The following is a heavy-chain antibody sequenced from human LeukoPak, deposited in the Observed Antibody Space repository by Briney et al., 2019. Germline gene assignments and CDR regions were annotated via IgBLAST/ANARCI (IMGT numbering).Heavy chain of an antibody. J-gene: IGHJ4*02. CDR1: GYTFTSYD. CDR2: MNPNNGNT. Sequence: ASVKVSCKASGYTFTSYDINWVRQATGQGLEWMGWMNPNNGNTGYAQKFQGRVTMTRNTSISTAYMELSSLRSEDTAVYYCARAPYRSSSWFHYWGQGTLVTVSS. V-gene: IGHV1-8*01. D-gene: IGHD6-13*01. CDR3: ARAPYRSSSWFHY.